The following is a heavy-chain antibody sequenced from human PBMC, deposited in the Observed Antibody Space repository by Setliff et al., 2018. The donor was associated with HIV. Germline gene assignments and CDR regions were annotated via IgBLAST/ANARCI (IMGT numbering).Heavy chain of an antibody. Sequence: PSETLSLTCTVSRDSISSSSDYWGWIRQSSGKGLEWIGTIYSNGRTYYNPSLKSRLTMSLDTSKSQFSLKLRSVTAADTAVYYCARAQLPPTYIDVWGKGTTVTVSS. CDR1: RDSISSSSDY. J-gene: IGHJ6*03. D-gene: IGHD2-2*01. CDR3: ARAQLPPTYIDV. V-gene: IGHV4-39*02. CDR2: IYSNGRT.